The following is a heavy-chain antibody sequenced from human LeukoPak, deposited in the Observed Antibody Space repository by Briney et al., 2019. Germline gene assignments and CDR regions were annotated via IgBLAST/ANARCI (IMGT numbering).Heavy chain of an antibody. CDR3: ARNSKANYEILTGHYTGWFVP. CDR2: IYYSGST. D-gene: IGHD3-9*01. Sequence: ASETLSLTCTVSGGSISSYYWSWIRQPPGKGLEWIGYIYYSGSTNYNPSLKSRVTISVDTSKNQFSLKLSSVTAADTAVYYCARNSKANYEILTGHYTGWFVPWGQGTLVTVSS. V-gene: IGHV4-59*12. J-gene: IGHJ5*02. CDR1: GGSISSYY.